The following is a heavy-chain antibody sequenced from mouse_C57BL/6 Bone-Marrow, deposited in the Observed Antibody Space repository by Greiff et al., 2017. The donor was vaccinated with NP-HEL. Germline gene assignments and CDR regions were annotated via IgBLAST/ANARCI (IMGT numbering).Heavy chain of an antibody. Sequence: VQLQQPGPELVKPGASVKMSCKASGYTFTDYYMHWVKQSHGKSLEWIGDINPNNGGTSYNQKFKGKATLTVDKSSSTASMELRNLTSESSAFYYGASVDYYYGSGFPGYAIDYWGQGTSVTVSS. CDR2: INPNNGGT. J-gene: IGHJ4*01. CDR1: GYTFTDYY. V-gene: IGHV1-26*01. CDR3: ASVDYYYGSGFPGYAIDY. D-gene: IGHD1-1*01.